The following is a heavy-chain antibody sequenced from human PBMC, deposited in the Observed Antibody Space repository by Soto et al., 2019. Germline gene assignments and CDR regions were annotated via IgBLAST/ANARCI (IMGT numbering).Heavy chain of an antibody. Sequence: GGSLRLSCAASGFTFSSYGMHWVRQAPGKGLEWVAVIWYDGSNKYYADSVKGRFTISRDNSKNTLYLQMNSLRAEDTAVYYCARVSIAAAIGDYWGQGTLVTVSS. D-gene: IGHD6-13*01. V-gene: IGHV3-33*01. CDR2: IWYDGSNK. J-gene: IGHJ4*02. CDR1: GFTFSSYG. CDR3: ARVSIAAAIGDY.